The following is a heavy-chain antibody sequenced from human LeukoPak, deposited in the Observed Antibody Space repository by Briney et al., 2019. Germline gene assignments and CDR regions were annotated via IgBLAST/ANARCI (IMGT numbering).Heavy chain of an antibody. D-gene: IGHD3-16*01. CDR2: ISGSGGST. J-gene: IGHJ4*02. Sequence: GGSLRLSCAASGFTFNSYTMHWVRQAPGKGLEWVSAISGSGGSTYYADSVKGRFTISRDNSKNTLYLQMNSLRAEDTAVYYCAKATPPGGGYWGQGTLVTVSS. CDR1: GFTFNSYT. CDR3: AKATPPGGGY. V-gene: IGHV3-23*01.